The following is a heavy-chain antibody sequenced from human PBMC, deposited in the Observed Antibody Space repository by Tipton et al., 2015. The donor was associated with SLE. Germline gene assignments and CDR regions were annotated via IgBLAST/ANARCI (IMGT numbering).Heavy chain of an antibody. D-gene: IGHD2-2*01. V-gene: IGHV3-74*01. Sequence: SLRLSCAGSGFTFSSYWMHWVRQSPGKGLVWVSRINNAGDTTYYADSVKGRFTISRDNAKNTLYLQMNSLRAEVTAVYYCARKAVVPAARSDYYGMDVWGKGTMDTGSS. J-gene: IGHJ6*04. CDR3: ARKAVVPAARSDYYGMDV. CDR1: GFTFSSYW. CDR2: INNAGDTT.